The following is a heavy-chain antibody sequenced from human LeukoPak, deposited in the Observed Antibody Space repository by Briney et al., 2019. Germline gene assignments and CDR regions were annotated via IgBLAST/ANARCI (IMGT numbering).Heavy chain of an antibody. Sequence: GGSLRLSCAASGLTFDDYAMHWVRQAPGKGLEWVSGISWNSGSIGYADSVKGRFTISRDNAKNSLYLQMNSLRAEDTAVYYCARDQEPDAFDIWGQGTMVTVSS. CDR3: ARDQEPDAFDI. J-gene: IGHJ3*02. CDR2: ISWNSGSI. D-gene: IGHD1-26*01. V-gene: IGHV3-9*01. CDR1: GLTFDDYA.